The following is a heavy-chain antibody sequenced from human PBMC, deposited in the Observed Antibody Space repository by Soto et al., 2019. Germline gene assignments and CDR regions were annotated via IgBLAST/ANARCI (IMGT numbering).Heavy chain of an antibody. V-gene: IGHV1-2*02. Sequence: QVQLVQSGAEVKKPGASVKVSCKASGYTFTGYYMHWVLQAPGQGLEWMGWINPNSGDTSYAQKFQGRVTMTRDTSITTAYMELSRLRSDDTAVYYCARGHCSSTSCYGSDYYYGLDVWGQGTTVTVSS. D-gene: IGHD2-2*01. CDR1: GYTFTGYY. CDR2: INPNSGDT. CDR3: ARGHCSSTSCYGSDYYYGLDV. J-gene: IGHJ6*02.